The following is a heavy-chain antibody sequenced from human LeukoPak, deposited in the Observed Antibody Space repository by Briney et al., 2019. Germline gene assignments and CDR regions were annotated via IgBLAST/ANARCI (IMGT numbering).Heavy chain of an antibody. CDR3: ARDPYGSGSYSSFDC. J-gene: IGHJ4*02. V-gene: IGHV3-21*01. CDR2: ISSSSSYI. CDR1: GFTFSSYS. Sequence: GGSLRLSCAASGFTFSSYSMNWVRQAPGKGLEWVSSISSSSSYIYYADSVKGRFTISRDNAKNSLYLQMNSLRAEDTAVYYCARDPYGSGSYSSFDCWGQGTLVTVSS. D-gene: IGHD3-10*01.